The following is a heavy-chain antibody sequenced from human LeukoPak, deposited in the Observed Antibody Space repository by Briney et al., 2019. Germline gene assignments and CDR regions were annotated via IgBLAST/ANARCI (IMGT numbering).Heavy chain of an antibody. CDR1: GFTVSSNY. CDR3: ARVGMGYDSSGYSNWFDP. CDR2: IYSGGST. J-gene: IGHJ5*02. V-gene: IGHV3-53*01. D-gene: IGHD3-22*01. Sequence: HPGGSLRLSCAASGFTVSSNYMSWVRQAPGKGLEWVSVIYSGGSTYYADSVKGRFTISRDNSKNTLYLQMNSLRAEDTAVYYCARVGMGYDSSGYSNWFDPWGQGTLVTVSS.